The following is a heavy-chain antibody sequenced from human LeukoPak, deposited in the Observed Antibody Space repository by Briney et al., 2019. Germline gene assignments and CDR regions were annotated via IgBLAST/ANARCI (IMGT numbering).Heavy chain of an antibody. J-gene: IGHJ6*03. CDR2: IYYSGST. CDR1: GDSISSSNYY. Sequence: PSETLSLTCSASGDSISSSNYYWGWIRQPPGKGLEWIGSIYYSGSTYYNPSLKSRVTISVDKSKNQFSLKLSSVTAADTAVYYCAREAARYMDVWGKGTTVTVSS. CDR3: AREAARYMDV. D-gene: IGHD6-13*01. V-gene: IGHV4-39*07.